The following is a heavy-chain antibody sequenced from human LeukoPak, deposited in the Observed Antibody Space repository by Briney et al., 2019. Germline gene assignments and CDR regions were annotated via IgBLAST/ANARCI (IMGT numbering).Heavy chain of an antibody. V-gene: IGHV4-59*01. Sequence: SETLSLTCTVSDGSISHYYWNWIRQPPGKGLEWIGNINYSGNTNFNPSLTTRVTISVDTSKNQFSLTLRSVTAADTALYYCARDWELGYWGQGTLVTVSS. CDR2: INYSGNT. D-gene: IGHD1-7*01. CDR3: ARDWELGY. J-gene: IGHJ4*02. CDR1: DGSISHYY.